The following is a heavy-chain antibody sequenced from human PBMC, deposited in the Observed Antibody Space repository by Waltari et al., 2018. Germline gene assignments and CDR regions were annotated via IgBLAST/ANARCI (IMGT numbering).Heavy chain of an antibody. V-gene: IGHV4-39*01. CDR3: ATYSGASVGTASFDV. CDR2: SSYSGTT. J-gene: IGHJ3*01. D-gene: IGHD1-26*01. Sequence: GGSGRPPGKGLEWIGNSSYSGTTYNSPSLRSRVTISRDTSKNQLSLKLDSVTASDTAVYYCATYSGASVGTASFDVWGQGTMVTVSS.